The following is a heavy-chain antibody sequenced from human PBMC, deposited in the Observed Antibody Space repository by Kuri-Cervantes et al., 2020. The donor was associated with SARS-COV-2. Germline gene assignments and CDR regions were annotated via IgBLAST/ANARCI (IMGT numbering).Heavy chain of an antibody. J-gene: IGHJ3*02. CDR1: GGSISSYY. D-gene: IGHD2-2*01. CDR3: ARGGAGYCSSTSCYLAFDI. Sequence: SETLSLTCTVSGGSISSYYWSWIRQPAGRGLEWIGRIYTSGSTNYNPSLKSRVTISVDTSKNQFSLKLSSVTAADTAVYYCARGGAGYCSSTSCYLAFDIWGQGTMVTVSS. V-gene: IGHV4-4*07. CDR2: IYTSGST.